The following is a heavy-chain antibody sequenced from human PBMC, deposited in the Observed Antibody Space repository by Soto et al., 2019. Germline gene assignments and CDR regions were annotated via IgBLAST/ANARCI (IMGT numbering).Heavy chain of an antibody. CDR3: ARDHGMFLSYYYYGMDV. CDR2: ISYDGSNT. Sequence: SLRLSCAAFGFTFSRFSMHWVRQAPGKGLAWVAVISYDGSNTHYAESVKGRFNISRDDSKNTVYLQMNNLRGEDSAVYYCARDHGMFLSYYYYGMDVWGQGTTVTVSS. D-gene: IGHD3-10*02. CDR1: GFTFSRFS. V-gene: IGHV3-30-3*01. J-gene: IGHJ6*02.